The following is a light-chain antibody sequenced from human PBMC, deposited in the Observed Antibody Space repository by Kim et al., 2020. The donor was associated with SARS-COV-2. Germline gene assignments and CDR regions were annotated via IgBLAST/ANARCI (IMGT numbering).Light chain of an antibody. Sequence: SYELTQPPSVSVSPGQAATITCSGHRLGEKDVSWYQQRPGQSPVLVIYQDNKRHSGIPERFSGSNSGNTATLTVSGTQAMDEADYYCQEWASKGGVFGVG. CDR1: RLGEKD. CDR2: QDN. CDR3: QEWASKGGV. J-gene: IGLJ3*02. V-gene: IGLV3-1*01.